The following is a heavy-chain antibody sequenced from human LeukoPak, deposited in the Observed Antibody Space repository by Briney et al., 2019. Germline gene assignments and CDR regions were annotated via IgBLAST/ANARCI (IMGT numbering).Heavy chain of an antibody. CDR1: GFAFAQYM. V-gene: IGHV3-43*01. J-gene: IGHJ4*02. Sequence: GGSLRLSCAASGFAFAQYMMHWVRQAPGKGLEWVSLITWDGGTTYYADSVKGRFTVSRDNSKNSLYLQMNGLRSEDTALYYCAKDYGNYRGSDYWGQGTLVTVSS. D-gene: IGHD3-22*01. CDR2: ITWDGGTT. CDR3: AKDYGNYRGSDY.